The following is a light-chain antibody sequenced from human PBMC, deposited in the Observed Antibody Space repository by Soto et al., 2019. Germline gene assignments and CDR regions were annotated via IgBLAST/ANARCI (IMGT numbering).Light chain of an antibody. CDR1: QSVGSH. V-gene: IGKV3D-11*02. CDR2: DAS. CDR3: QQRSDWPLT. Sequence: EIVLTQSPATLSLSPGDRATLSCRASQSVGSHLGWYQQKTGQVPRLLIYDASNRATGIPTRFSGSGAGTDFTLTISSLEPEDFGVYYCQQRSDWPLTFGGGTKVEIK. J-gene: IGKJ4*01.